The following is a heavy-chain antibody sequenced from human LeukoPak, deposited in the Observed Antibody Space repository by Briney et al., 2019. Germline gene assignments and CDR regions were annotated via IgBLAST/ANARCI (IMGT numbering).Heavy chain of an antibody. CDR2: KYYSGSA. Sequence: SETLSLTCSVSGVSISDGRYYWTWIRQHPGKGLEWIGYKYYSGSANYNPSLKSRLTISVDTSKNQFSLQLSSVTAADTAMYYCARDRGNYGDYAYNWFDPWGQGTLVTVSS. CDR3: ARDRGNYGDYAYNWFDP. D-gene: IGHD4-17*01. V-gene: IGHV4-31*03. J-gene: IGHJ5*02. CDR1: GVSISDGRYY.